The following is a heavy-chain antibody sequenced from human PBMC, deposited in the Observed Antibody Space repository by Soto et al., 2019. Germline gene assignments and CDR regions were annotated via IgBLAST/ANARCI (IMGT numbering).Heavy chain of an antibody. V-gene: IGHV4-59*01. CDR1: GGSISRYY. D-gene: IGHD7-27*01. CDR2: IYYSGST. Sequence: SETLSVTCTVSGGSISRYYWSWIRQPPGKGLEWIGYIYYSGSTNYNPSLKSRVTISVDTSKNQFSLKLSSVTAADTAVYYCARDGDLRMDVWGQGTTVTVSS. J-gene: IGHJ6*02. CDR3: ARDGDLRMDV.